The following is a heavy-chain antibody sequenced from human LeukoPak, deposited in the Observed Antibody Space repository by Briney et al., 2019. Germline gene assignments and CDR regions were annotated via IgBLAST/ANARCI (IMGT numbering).Heavy chain of an antibody. D-gene: IGHD3-9*01. J-gene: IGHJ4*02. CDR3: ARGEYDILTGYYGY. CDR2: IYYSGST. V-gene: IGHV4-39*07. Sequence: SETLSLTCTVSGGSISSSSYYWGWIRQPPGKGLEWIGSIYYSGSTYYNPSLKSRVTISVDTSKNQFSLKLSSVTAADTAVYYCARGEYDILTGYYGYWGQGTLVTVSS. CDR1: GGSISSSSYY.